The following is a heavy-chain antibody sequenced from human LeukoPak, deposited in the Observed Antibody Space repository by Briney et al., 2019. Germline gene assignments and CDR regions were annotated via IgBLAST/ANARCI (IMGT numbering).Heavy chain of an antibody. J-gene: IGHJ4*02. CDR1: GYTFTGYY. D-gene: IGHD3-22*01. CDR2: INPNSGGT. CDR3: ARDYDSSGYYFIDY. V-gene: IGHV1-2*02. Sequence: ASVKVSCKASGYTFTGYYMHWVRQAPGQGLEWMGWINPNSGGTNYAQKFQGRVTMTRDTSISTAYMELSRLRSDDTAVYYCARDYDSSGYYFIDYWGQGTLVTVSS.